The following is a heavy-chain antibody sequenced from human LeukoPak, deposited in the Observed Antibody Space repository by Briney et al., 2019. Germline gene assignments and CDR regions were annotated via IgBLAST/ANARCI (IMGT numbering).Heavy chain of an antibody. CDR3: ARRAIPAEGAFDP. CDR2: ISYSGST. J-gene: IGHJ5*02. V-gene: IGHV4-39*01. Sequence: SETLSLTCSVSGGSISTSNYYWNWIRQPPGKGLEWIGRISYSGSTYYTPSLRSRITISVDTSKNQSSLELRSLIAADTAVYYCARRAIPAEGAFDPWGQGTLVTVSS. D-gene: IGHD6-13*01. CDR1: GGSISTSNYY.